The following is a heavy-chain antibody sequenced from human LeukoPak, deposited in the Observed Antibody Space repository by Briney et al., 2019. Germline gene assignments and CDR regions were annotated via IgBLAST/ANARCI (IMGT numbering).Heavy chain of an antibody. J-gene: IGHJ4*02. CDR3: AKEGIAAPLYYFDY. CDR2: VTGSGGSS. Sequence: GGSLRLSCAASGFTFRTYAMSWVRQAPGKGLEWVSTVTGSGGSSYYADSVKGRFTTSRDNSKNTLFLQMNSLRAEDTAVYYCAKEGIAAPLYYFDYWGQGNLVTVSS. D-gene: IGHD6-13*01. CDR1: GFTFRTYA. V-gene: IGHV3-23*01.